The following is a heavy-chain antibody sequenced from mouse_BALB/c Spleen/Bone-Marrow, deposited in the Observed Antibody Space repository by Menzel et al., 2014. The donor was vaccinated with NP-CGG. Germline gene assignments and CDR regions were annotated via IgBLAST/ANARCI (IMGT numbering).Heavy chain of an antibody. CDR3: ARGGNWEDFDY. D-gene: IGHD4-1*01. Sequence: EVQLVESGGGLVQPGGSRKLSFAASGFTFSSFGIHWVRQAPEKGLEWVAYISSGSSAIYYADTVRGRFTISRDNPKNTLFLQMTSLRSVDTAMYYCARGGNWEDFDYWGQGTTLTVSS. V-gene: IGHV5-17*02. J-gene: IGHJ2*01. CDR1: GFTFSSFG. CDR2: ISSGSSAI.